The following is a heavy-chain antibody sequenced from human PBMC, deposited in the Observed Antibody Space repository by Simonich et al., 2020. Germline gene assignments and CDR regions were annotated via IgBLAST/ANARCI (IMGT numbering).Heavy chain of an antibody. CDR1: GGSFSGYY. D-gene: IGHD1-26*01. J-gene: IGHJ3*02. CDR3: ASPSGSYEGGHAFDI. V-gene: IGHV4-34*01. CDR2: INHSGST. Sequence: QVQLQQWGAGLLKPSETLSLTCAVYGGSFSGYYWSWIRQPPGKGLEWIGEINHSGSTNYNPSLKSRVTISVDTSKNQFSLKLSSVTAADTAVYYCASPSGSYEGGHAFDIWGQGTMVTVSS.